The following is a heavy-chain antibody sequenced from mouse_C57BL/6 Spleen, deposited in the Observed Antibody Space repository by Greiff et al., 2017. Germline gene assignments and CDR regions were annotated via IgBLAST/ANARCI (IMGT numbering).Heavy chain of an antibody. J-gene: IGHJ3*01. Sequence: QVQLQQSGPELVKPGASVKISCKASGYAFSSSWMNWVKQRPGKGLEWIGRIYPGDGDTNYNGKFKGKATLTADKSSSTAYMQLSSLTSEDSAVYFCASSHLTWFAYWGQGTLVTVSA. CDR2: IYPGDGDT. D-gene: IGHD6-1*01. CDR3: ASSHLTWFAY. CDR1: GYAFSSSW. V-gene: IGHV1-82*01.